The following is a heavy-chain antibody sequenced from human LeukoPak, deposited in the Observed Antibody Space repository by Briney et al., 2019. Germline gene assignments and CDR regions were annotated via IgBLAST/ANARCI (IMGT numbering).Heavy chain of an antibody. D-gene: IGHD7-27*01. CDR3: ARDYTGGWNDY. V-gene: IGHV3-30*02. J-gene: IGHJ4*02. CDR1: GFTFSSYG. CDR2: IRYDGSNK. Sequence: PGGSLRLSCAASGFTFSSYGMHWVRQAPGKGLEWVAFIRYDGSNKYYADSVKGRFTISRDNSKNTLYLQMNRLRAEDTAVYYCARDYTGGWNDYWGQGTLVTVSS.